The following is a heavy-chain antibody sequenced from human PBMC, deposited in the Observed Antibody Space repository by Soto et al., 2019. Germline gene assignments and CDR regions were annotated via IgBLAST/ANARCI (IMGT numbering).Heavy chain of an antibody. V-gene: IGHV3-53*01. D-gene: IGHD6-19*01. CDR3: VQTTGWPGFDW. Sequence: EVQLVESGGGVIQPGGSLRLSCAASGFAVSSKYMTWVRQAPGKGLEWVSVIYGGGTTYYAYSVKSRFTISRDTSKYTLYLLMSSLRAEDTAVYYCVQTTGWPGFDWWGQGNGVTVSS. CDR1: GFAVSSKY. J-gene: IGHJ4*02. CDR2: IYGGGTT.